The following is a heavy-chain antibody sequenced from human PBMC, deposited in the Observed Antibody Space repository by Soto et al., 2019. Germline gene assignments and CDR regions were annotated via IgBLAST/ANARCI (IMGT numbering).Heavy chain of an antibody. V-gene: IGHV1-69*06. Sequence: QVPLVQSGAEVKKPGSSVKVSCRASGGTFSSYTISWVRQAPGQGLEWMGGIIPMFGTTRYAQKFQDRVTITADKSTNTAYMELSSLRSEDTAVYYCARGGDGYNQAYKYYFDYWGQGTLVTVSS. J-gene: IGHJ4*02. CDR3: ARGGDGYNQAYKYYFDY. D-gene: IGHD5-12*01. CDR2: IIPMFGTT. CDR1: GGTFSSYT.